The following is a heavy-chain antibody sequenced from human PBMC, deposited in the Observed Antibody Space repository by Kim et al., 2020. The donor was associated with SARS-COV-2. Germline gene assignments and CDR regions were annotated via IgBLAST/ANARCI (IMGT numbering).Heavy chain of an antibody. CDR1: GYTFTGYY. Sequence: ASVKVSCKASGYTFTGYYMHWVRQAPGQGLEWMGRINPNSGGTNYAQKFQGRVTMTRDTSISTAYMELSRLRSDDTAVYYCARAGNTDWRYSSSSSYFDYWGQGTLVTVSS. CDR3: ARAGNTDWRYSSSSSYFDY. CDR2: INPNSGGT. V-gene: IGHV1-2*06. J-gene: IGHJ4*02. D-gene: IGHD6-6*01.